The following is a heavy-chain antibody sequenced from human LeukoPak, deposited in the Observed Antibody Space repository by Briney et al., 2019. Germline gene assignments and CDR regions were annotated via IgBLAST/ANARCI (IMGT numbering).Heavy chain of an antibody. CDR2: INPNSGGT. D-gene: IGHD2-8*01. V-gene: IGHV1-2*02. J-gene: IGHJ4*02. Sequence: ASVKVSCKASGYTFTGYYMHWVRQAPGQGLEWMGWINPNSGGTHYAQKFQRRDTMTRDTYISTAYMELNRPRSDDTAVYYCARGELMEMREWGQGTLVTVSS. CDR3: ARGELMEMRE. CDR1: GYTFTGYY.